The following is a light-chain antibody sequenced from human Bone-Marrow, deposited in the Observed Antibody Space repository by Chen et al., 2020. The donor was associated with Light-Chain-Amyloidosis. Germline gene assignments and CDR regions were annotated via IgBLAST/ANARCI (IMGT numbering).Light chain of an antibody. J-gene: IGKJ4*01. V-gene: IGKV2-28*01. CDR1: QSLLHRNGYNY. CDR3: MQALQTPT. Sequence: EIVMTQSPLSLPVTPGEPASISCRSSQSLLHRNGYNYLDWYLQKPGQSPQLLISLASNRASGVPDRCSGSGAGTDFTLKISRVEPEDVGVYDCMQALQTPTFGGGTKVEIK. CDR2: LAS.